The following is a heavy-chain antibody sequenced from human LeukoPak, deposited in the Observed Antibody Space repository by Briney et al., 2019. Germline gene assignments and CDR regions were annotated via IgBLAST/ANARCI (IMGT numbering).Heavy chain of an antibody. CDR2: IYYSGTS. CDR3: AGGTSSGWYGFDS. D-gene: IGHD6-19*01. Sequence: PSETLSLNCTISGGSTSSYYWSWVRQPPGKGLEWIGYIYYSGTSNYNPSLKNRVTISVDTSKNQFSLRLQSVSAADTAVYYCAGGTSSGWYGFDSWGQGTLVTVSS. J-gene: IGHJ4*02. CDR1: GGSTSSYY. V-gene: IGHV4-59*01.